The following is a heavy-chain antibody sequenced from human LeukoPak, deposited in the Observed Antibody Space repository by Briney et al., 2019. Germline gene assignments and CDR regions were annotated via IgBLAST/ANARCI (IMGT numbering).Heavy chain of an antibody. V-gene: IGHV4-59*12. CDR2: IYYSGST. Sequence: SETLSLTCTVSGDSIRSYYWSWIRQPPGKGLEWIGYIYYSGSTKYNPSLKSRVTISVDTSKNQFSLKLSSVTAADTAVYYCARDRGLLFGLGSQFDAFDIWGQGTMVTVSS. D-gene: IGHD2-21*02. CDR1: GDSIRSYY. CDR3: ARDRGLLFGLGSQFDAFDI. J-gene: IGHJ3*02.